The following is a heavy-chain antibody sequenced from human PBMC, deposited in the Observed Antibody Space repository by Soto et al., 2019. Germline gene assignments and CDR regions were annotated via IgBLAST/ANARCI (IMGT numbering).Heavy chain of an antibody. D-gene: IGHD5-12*01. CDR1: GYSFTSYW. CDR2: IDPSDSYT. CDR3: ASGGDGYNYPNNWFDP. Sequence: PGESLKISCKGSGYSFTSYWISWVRQMPGKGLEWMGRIDPSDSYTNYSPSFQGHVTISADKSISTAYLQWSSLKASDTAMYYCASGGDGYNYPNNWFDPWGQGTLVTVSS. J-gene: IGHJ5*02. V-gene: IGHV5-10-1*01.